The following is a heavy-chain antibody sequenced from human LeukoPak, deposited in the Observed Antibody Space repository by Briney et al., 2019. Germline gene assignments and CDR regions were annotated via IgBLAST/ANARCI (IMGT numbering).Heavy chain of an antibody. J-gene: IGHJ6*02. Sequence: GASVKVSCEASGYTFTGYYMHWVRQAPGQGLEWMGWINPNSGGTNYAQKFQGRVTMTRDTSISTAYMELSRLRSDDTAVYYCARDLQADCSGGSCYSSGYYYYGMDVWGQGTTVTVSS. V-gene: IGHV1-2*02. D-gene: IGHD2-15*01. CDR1: GYTFTGYY. CDR3: ARDLQADCSGGSCYSSGYYYYGMDV. CDR2: INPNSGGT.